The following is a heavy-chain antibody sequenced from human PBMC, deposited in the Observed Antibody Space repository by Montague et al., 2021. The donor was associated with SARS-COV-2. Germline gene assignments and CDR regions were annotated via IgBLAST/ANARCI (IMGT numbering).Heavy chain of an antibody. Sequence: SETLSLTCTVSGGSINSCYYYWGWIRQPPGQGPDWIGSVYFSGFSYSNPSLKSPVTIPADTSQNHLSLRLISAAAADTAVYECARHGDRAEGRLSWFDAWGQGTLVTVSS. CDR2: VYFSGFS. D-gene: IGHD3-3*01. J-gene: IGHJ5*02. CDR1: GGSINSCYYY. V-gene: IGHV4-39*01. CDR3: ARHGDRAEGRLSWFDA.